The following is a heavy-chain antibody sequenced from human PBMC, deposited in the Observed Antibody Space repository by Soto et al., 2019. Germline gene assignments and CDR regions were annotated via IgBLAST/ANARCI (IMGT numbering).Heavy chain of an antibody. CDR2: VSYDGSSQ. Sequence: QVRLVESGGGVVQPGKSLRVSCAGSGFTFTRFSIHWVRQAPGKGLEWVALVSYDGSSQYYADSVKARFTISRDNSMNTVDLQMSSLRPDDTAVYYCARRDTRYYYYGLDVWGQGTTVTVSS. CDR1: GFTFTRFS. V-gene: IGHV3-30-3*01. J-gene: IGHJ6*02. CDR3: ARRDTRYYYYGLDV.